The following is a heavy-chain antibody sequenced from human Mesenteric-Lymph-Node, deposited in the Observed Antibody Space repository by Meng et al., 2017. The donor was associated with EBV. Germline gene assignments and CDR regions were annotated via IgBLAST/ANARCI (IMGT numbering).Heavy chain of an antibody. CDR1: GCSISSNTW. CDR3: ASHTTYSTTGYLFLQH. V-gene: IGHV4-4*02. CDR2: IFHTGST. D-gene: IGHD3-9*01. Sequence: HGQLLESGPGPMNPSGTRSLTCPVSGCSISSNTWWTSVRQPPGKGLEWIGEIFHTGSTNYNPSLQSRVTMSVDKSKNLFSLTLNSVIAADTAVYYCASHTTYSTTGYLFLQHWGQGTLVTVSS. J-gene: IGHJ1*01.